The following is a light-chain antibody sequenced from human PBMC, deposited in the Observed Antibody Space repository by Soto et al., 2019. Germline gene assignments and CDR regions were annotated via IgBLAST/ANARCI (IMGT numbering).Light chain of an antibody. Sequence: DIQMTQSPSTLSGSVGDRVTVTCRASQTISSWLAWYQQKPGKAPKLLIYKASTLKSGVPSRFSGSGSGTEFTLTISSLQPDDFVTYYCQQYNTYSWTFGQGTKVDIK. J-gene: IGKJ1*01. CDR2: KAS. V-gene: IGKV1-5*03. CDR1: QTISSW. CDR3: QQYNTYSWT.